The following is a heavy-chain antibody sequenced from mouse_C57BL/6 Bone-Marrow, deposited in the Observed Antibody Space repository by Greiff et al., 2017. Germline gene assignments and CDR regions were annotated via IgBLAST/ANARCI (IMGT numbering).Heavy chain of an antibody. D-gene: IGHD1-1*01. CDR1: GFTFSDYG. V-gene: IGHV5-15*04. Sequence: EVKVEESGGGLVQPGGSLKLSCAASGFTFSDYGMAWVRQAPRKGPEWVAFISNLAYSIYYADTVTGRFTISREHAKNTLYLEMSSLRSEDTAMYYCARLGYYGSSYGYVDVWGTGTTVTVSS. J-gene: IGHJ1*03. CDR2: ISNLAYSI. CDR3: ARLGYYGSSYGYVDV.